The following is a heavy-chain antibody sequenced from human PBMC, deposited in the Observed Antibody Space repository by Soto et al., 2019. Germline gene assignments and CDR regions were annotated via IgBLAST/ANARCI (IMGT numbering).Heavy chain of an antibody. D-gene: IGHD1-26*01. Sequence: ASVKVSCKASGYTFSSFHINWVRQASGQGLEWMGRMNPNNGDTDYAQNFQARVTMTRDTSTSTAYMELTSLTFEDTAIYFCARGIDEGVDYWGQGTLVTVSS. V-gene: IGHV1-8*01. J-gene: IGHJ4*02. CDR1: GYTFSSFH. CDR2: MNPNNGDT. CDR3: ARGIDEGVDY.